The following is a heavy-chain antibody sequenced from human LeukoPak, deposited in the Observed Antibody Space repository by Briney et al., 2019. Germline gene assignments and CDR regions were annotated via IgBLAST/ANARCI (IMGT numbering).Heavy chain of an antibody. CDR1: GYTFTSYG. CDR2: ISAYNGNT. Sequence: ASVKVSCKASGYTFTSYGISWVRQAPGQGLEWMGWISAYNGNTNYAQKLQGRVTMTTDTSTSTAYMELRSLRSDDTAVYYCAKTTVTTLYYYYYYMDVWGKGTTVTVSS. J-gene: IGHJ6*03. V-gene: IGHV1-18*01. D-gene: IGHD4-17*01. CDR3: AKTTVTTLYYYYYYMDV.